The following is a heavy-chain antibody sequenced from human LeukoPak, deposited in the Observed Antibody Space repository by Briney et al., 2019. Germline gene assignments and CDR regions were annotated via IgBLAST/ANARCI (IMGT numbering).Heavy chain of an antibody. D-gene: IGHD3-22*01. Sequence: GSSVKVSCKASGGTFSSYTISWVRQAPGQGLEWMGRIIPILGIANYAQKFQGRVTITADKSTSAAYMELSSLRSEDTAVYYCTQTSDYYDSSGYSSWGQGTLVTVSS. CDR2: IIPILGIA. CDR3: TQTSDYYDSSGYSS. V-gene: IGHV1-69*02. J-gene: IGHJ5*02. CDR1: GGTFSSYT.